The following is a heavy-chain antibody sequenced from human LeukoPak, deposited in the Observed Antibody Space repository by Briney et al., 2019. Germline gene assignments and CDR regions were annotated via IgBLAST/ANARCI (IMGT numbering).Heavy chain of an antibody. J-gene: IGHJ4*02. Sequence: GASVKVSCKASGYTFTGYYMHWVRQAPGQGLEWMGWISAYNGNTNYAQKLQGRVTMTTDTSTSTAYMELRSLRSDDTAVYYCARDDYGVNFDYWGQGTLDTVSS. V-gene: IGHV1-18*04. CDR3: ARDDYGVNFDY. CDR2: ISAYNGNT. D-gene: IGHD4-17*01. CDR1: GYTFTGYY.